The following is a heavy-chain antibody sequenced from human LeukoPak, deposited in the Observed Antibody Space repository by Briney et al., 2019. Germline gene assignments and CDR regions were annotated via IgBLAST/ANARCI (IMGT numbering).Heavy chain of an antibody. V-gene: IGHV1-58*01. CDR1: GFTFISSA. Sequence: ASVKLSCKTSGFTFISSAVQWVRQARGQRLEWIGWIVVGSGNTNYAQKFQERVTITRDMSTSTAYMELSSLRSEDTAVYYCAADPSYSSGYRYYFDYWGQGTLVTVSS. D-gene: IGHD3-22*01. J-gene: IGHJ4*02. CDR2: IVVGSGNT. CDR3: AADPSYSSGYRYYFDY.